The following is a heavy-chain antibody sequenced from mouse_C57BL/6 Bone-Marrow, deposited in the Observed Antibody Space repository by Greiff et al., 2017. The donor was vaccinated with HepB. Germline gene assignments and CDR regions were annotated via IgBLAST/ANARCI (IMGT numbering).Heavy chain of an antibody. J-gene: IGHJ2*01. D-gene: IGHD1-1*01. V-gene: IGHV1-69*01. CDR1: GYTFTSYW. CDR2: IDPSDSYT. CDR3: ARPNYYGSSYVDYFDY. Sequence: QVQLKQPGAELVMPGASVKLSCKASGYTFTSYWMHWVKQRPGQGLEWIGEIDPSDSYTNYNQKFKGKSTLTVDKSSSTAYMQLSSLTSEDSAVYYCARPNYYGSSYVDYFDYWGQGTTLTVSS.